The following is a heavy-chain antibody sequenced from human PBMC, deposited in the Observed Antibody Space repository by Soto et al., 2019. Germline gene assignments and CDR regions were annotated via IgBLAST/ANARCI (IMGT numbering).Heavy chain of an antibody. D-gene: IGHD3-3*01. Sequence: PSETLSLTCTVSGGSISGGGYYWSWIRQHPGKGLEWIGYIYYSGSTYYNPSLKSRVTISVDTSKNQFSLKLSSVTAADTAVYYCARVSGSTDYYDFWSGPNPVFDYWGQGTLVTVSS. CDR3: ARVSGSTDYYDFWSGPNPVFDY. V-gene: IGHV4-31*03. J-gene: IGHJ4*02. CDR1: GGSISGGGYY. CDR2: IYYSGST.